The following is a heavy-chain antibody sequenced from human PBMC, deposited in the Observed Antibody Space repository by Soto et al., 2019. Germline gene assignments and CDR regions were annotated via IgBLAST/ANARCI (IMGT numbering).Heavy chain of an antibody. CDR1: GYTFTSYG. Sequence: ASVKVSCKASGYTFTSYGISWVRQAPGQGLEWMGWISAYNGNTNYAQKLQGRVTMTTDTSTSTAYMELRSLRSDDTAVYYCASHGDWYCSSTSCYAPDYWGQGTLVTVSS. CDR3: ASHGDWYCSSTSCYAPDY. D-gene: IGHD2-2*01. CDR2: ISAYNGNT. J-gene: IGHJ4*02. V-gene: IGHV1-18*01.